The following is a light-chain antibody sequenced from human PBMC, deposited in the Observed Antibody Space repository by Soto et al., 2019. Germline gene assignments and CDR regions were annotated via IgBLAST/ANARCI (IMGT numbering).Light chain of an antibody. CDR2: DVD. CDR3: SSYSSSSTPNYV. CDR1: SSDVGGCNY. Sequence: HSMRTAPGCLSGSTGLAITTFRTRTSSDVGGCNYVSWYQQHPGTAPKLIIYDVDNRPSGVSSRFSGSKSGNTASLTISGLQAEDEADYYCSSYSSSSTPNYVFGTGTKVTVL. J-gene: IGLJ1*01. V-gene: IGLV2-14*01.